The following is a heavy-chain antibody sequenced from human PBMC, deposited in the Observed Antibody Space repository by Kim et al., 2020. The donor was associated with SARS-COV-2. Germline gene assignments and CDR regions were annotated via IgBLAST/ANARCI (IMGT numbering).Heavy chain of an antibody. CDR3: TRVVDFWSGRRGMDV. D-gene: IGHD3-3*01. V-gene: IGHV3-49*02. Sequence: ASVKGRFTFSRDDSKSIAYLQMNSLKTEDTAVYYCTRVVDFWSGRRGMDVWGQGTTVTVSS. J-gene: IGHJ6*02.